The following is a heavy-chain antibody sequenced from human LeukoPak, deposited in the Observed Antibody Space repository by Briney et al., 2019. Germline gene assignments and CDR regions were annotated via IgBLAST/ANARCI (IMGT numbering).Heavy chain of an antibody. V-gene: IGHV3-30-3*01. Sequence: GGSLRHSCAASRISFSSYPMHWVRQAPGKGLEWVAVISYDGSTKYYGDSVKGRFTISSDNSKNMVYLQLNRLRTDDTAVYYCATNTSADENWGEGSLVTVSS. CDR1: RISFSSYP. J-gene: IGHJ1*01. CDR3: ATNTSADEN. CDR2: ISYDGSTK. D-gene: IGHD2-2*02.